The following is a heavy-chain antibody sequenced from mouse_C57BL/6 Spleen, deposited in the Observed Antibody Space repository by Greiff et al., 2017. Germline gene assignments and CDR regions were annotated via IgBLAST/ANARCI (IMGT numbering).Heavy chain of an antibody. CDR1: GFTFSSYA. CDR2: ISDGGSYT. J-gene: IGHJ2*01. CDR3: ARDGYYGSQYYFDY. Sequence: DVKLVESGGGLVKPGGSLKLSCAASGFTFSSYAMSWVRQTPEKRLEWVATISDGGSYTYYPDNVKGRFTISRDNAKNNLYLQMSHLKSEDTAMYYCARDGYYGSQYYFDYWGQGTTLTVSS. V-gene: IGHV5-4*01. D-gene: IGHD1-1*01.